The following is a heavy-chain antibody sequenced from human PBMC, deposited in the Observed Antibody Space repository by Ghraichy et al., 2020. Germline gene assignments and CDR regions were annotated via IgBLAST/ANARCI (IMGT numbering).Heavy chain of an antibody. V-gene: IGHV1-2*02. Sequence: ALVKVSCKASGYTFTGYYMHWVRQAPGQGLEWMGWINPNSGGTNYAQKFQGRVTMTRDTSISTAYMELSRLRSDDTAVYYCAREEGSDTKNWFDPWGQGTLVTVSS. CDR2: INPNSGGT. CDR3: AREEGSDTKNWFDP. CDR1: GYTFTGYY. J-gene: IGHJ5*02.